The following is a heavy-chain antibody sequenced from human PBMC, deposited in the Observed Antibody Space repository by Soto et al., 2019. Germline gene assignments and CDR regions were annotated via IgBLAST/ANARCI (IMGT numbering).Heavy chain of an antibody. CDR1: GFTFSSYP. CDR2: ISGSGDNT. D-gene: IGHD2-2*01. CDR3: AKRKWGYCTRTRCPTVSDY. J-gene: IGHJ4*02. Sequence: GGSLRLSCVASGFTFSSYPMTWVRQAPGKGLEWVSLISGSGDNTDYAASVKGRFTMSRDNSKNTLYLQMNSLRVEDTAVYYCAKRKWGYCTRTRCPTVSDYWGQGTLVTVSS. V-gene: IGHV3-23*01.